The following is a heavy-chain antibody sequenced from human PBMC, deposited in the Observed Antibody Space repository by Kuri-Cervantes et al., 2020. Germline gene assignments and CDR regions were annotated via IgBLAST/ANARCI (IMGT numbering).Heavy chain of an antibody. J-gene: IGHJ4*02. CDR2: INHSGST. V-gene: IGHV4-34*01. CDR3: AGSVVVAAAFDY. D-gene: IGHD2-15*01. CDR1: GGSFSGYY. Sequence: GSLRLSCAVYGGSFSGYYWSWIRQPPGKGLEWIGEINHSGSTNYNPSLKSRVTISVDTSKNQFSLKLSSVTAADTAVYCCAGSVVVAAAFDYWGQGTLVTVSS.